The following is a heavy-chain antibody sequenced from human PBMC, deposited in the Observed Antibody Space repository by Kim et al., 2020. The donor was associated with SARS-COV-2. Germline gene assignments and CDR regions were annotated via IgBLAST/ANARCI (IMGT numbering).Heavy chain of an antibody. Sequence: SETLSLTCTVSGVSIGTYYWSWIRQPPGKGLEWIGYIYYSGSPNYNPSLKSRFTISLDTSKNQFSLKLNSVTAAATAFYYCARNYYDSSGFLPIDYWGQG. CDR1: GVSIGTYY. J-gene: IGHJ4*02. V-gene: IGHV4-59*01. CDR2: IYYSGSP. D-gene: IGHD3-22*01. CDR3: ARNYYDSSGFLPIDY.